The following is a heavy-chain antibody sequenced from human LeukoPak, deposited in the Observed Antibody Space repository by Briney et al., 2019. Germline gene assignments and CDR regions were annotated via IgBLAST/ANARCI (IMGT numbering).Heavy chain of an antibody. CDR2: ISSSGSTI. J-gene: IGHJ4*02. Sequence: GGSLRLSCAASGFTFSSYSMNWVRQAPGKGLEWVSYISSSGSTIYYADSEKGRFTISRDNAKNSLYLQMNSLRAEDTAVYYCARQGDLGYSYGYPDYWGQGTLVTVSS. CDR1: GFTFSSYS. D-gene: IGHD5-18*01. CDR3: ARQGDLGYSYGYPDY. V-gene: IGHV3-48*04.